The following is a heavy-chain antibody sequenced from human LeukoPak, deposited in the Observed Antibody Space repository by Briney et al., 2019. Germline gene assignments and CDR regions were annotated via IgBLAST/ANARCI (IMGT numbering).Heavy chain of an antibody. J-gene: IGHJ4*02. Sequence: GGALRLSCAASGFTFSNAWMSWVRQAPGKGLEWVGRIKSKTDGGTTDYAAPVKGRFTISRDDSKNTLYLQMNSLKTEDTAVYYCTTSTIVVVPAAIYYFDYWGQGTLVTVSS. D-gene: IGHD2-2*01. CDR1: GFTFSNAW. V-gene: IGHV3-15*01. CDR2: IKSKTDGGTT. CDR3: TTSTIVVVPAAIYYFDY.